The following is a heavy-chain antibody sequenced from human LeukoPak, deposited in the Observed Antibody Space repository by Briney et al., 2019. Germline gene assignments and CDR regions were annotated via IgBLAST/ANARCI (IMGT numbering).Heavy chain of an antibody. CDR2: ISAYNGNT. J-gene: IGHJ4*02. D-gene: IGHD3-16*02. Sequence: ASVKVSCKASGYTFTSYGISWVRQAPGQGLEWMGWISAYNGNTNYAQKLQGRVTMTTDTSTSTAYMELRSLRSDDTAVYYCARDPYSGYYDYVGGSYRYTAAFDSWGQGTLVTVSS. V-gene: IGHV1-18*01. CDR3: ARDPYSGYYDYVGGSYRYTAAFDS. CDR1: GYTFTSYG.